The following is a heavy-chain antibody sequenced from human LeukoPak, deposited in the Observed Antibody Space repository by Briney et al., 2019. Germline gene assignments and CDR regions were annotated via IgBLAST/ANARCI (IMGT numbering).Heavy chain of an antibody. J-gene: IGHJ4*02. D-gene: IGHD2-2*01. V-gene: IGHV1-8*02. CDR3: ARQYCSSTSCYLIADY. CDR1: GYTFTSYD. CDR2: MNPNSGNT. Sequence: GASVKVSCKASGYTFTSYDINWVRQATGQGLEWMGWMNPNSGNTGYAQKFQGRVTMTRNTSISTAYMELSSLRSEDTAVYYCARQYCSSTSCYLIADYWGQGTLVTVSS.